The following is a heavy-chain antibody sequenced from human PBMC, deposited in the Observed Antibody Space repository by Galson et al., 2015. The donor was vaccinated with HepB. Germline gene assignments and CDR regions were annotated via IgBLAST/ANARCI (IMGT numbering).Heavy chain of an antibody. V-gene: IGHV3-30-3*01. J-gene: IGHJ4*02. CDR2: VSYDGSNK. Sequence: SVRLSCAASGFTFSSYAMHWVRQAPGKGLEWVAVVSYDGSNKYYADSVKGRFTISRDNSKNTLYLQMNSLRAEDTAVYYCARDRNGGYDFWSGYSPHFDYWGQGTLVTVSS. CDR3: ARDRNGGYDFWSGYSPHFDY. D-gene: IGHD3-3*01. CDR1: GFTFSSYA.